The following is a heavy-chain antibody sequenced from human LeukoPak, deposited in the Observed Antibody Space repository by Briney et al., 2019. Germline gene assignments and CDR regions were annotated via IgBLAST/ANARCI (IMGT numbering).Heavy chain of an antibody. J-gene: IGHJ4*02. D-gene: IGHD3-22*01. Sequence: SETLSLTCTVSGGSISSYYWGWIRQPPGEGLEWIANIHYSGSTNYNPSLEGRVTISIDTSKNQFSLKLSSVTAADTAVYYCARHFHDSSGYYDDYWGQGTLVTVSS. CDR3: ARHFHDSSGYYDDY. V-gene: IGHV4-59*08. CDR2: IHYSGST. CDR1: GGSISSYY.